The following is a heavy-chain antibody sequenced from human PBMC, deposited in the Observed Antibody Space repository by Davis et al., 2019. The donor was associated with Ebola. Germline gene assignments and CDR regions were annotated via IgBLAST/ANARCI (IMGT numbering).Heavy chain of an antibody. CDR3: ARDSGRWGLLGAVDY. Sequence: GESPNPPCAAPGFTLSSYALSRVRQAPGKGLEWVSAIRASGGSTYHADSVKGRFTISRDNSKNTLYLQMNSLGAEDTAVYHCARDSGRWGLLGAVDYWGQGTLVTVSS. D-gene: IGHD1-26*01. CDR2: IRASGGST. J-gene: IGHJ4*02. CDR1: GFTLSSYA. V-gene: IGHV3-23*01.